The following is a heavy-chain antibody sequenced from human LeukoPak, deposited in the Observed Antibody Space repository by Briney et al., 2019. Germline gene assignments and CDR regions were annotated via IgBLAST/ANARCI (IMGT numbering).Heavy chain of an antibody. CDR2: IYTGGES. J-gene: IGHJ6*03. CDR3: AATTAIVPYYFMDV. V-gene: IGHV3-53*01. Sequence: GGSLRLSCAVSGFTVSSNYMSWVRQAPGKGLEWVSVIYTGGESYYADSVKGRFTVSRDNSKNTMNLQMNNLRAEDTAVYYCAATTAIVPYYFMDVWGDAATFSVSS. D-gene: IGHD5-18*01. CDR1: GFTVSSNY.